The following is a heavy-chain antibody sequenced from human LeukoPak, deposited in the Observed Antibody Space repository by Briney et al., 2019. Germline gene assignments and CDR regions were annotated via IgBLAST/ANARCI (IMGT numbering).Heavy chain of an antibody. CDR3: ARRAADYYDSSGYYSKY. CDR1: GYTFTSYA. J-gene: IGHJ4*02. D-gene: IGHD3-22*01. V-gene: IGHV7-4-1*02. CDR2: INTDTGNP. Sequence: GASVKVSCKASGYTFTSYAMNWVRQAPGQGLEWMGWINTDTGNPTYAQGFTGRFVFSLETSVSTAYLQISSLKAEDTAVYYCARRAADYYDSSGYYSKYWGQGTLVTVSS.